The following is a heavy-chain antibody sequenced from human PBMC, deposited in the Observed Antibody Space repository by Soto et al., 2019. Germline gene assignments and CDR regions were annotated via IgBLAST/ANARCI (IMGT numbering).Heavy chain of an antibody. V-gene: IGHV1-3*01. Sequence: ASVKVSCKASGYTFASYARHWVRQAPGQRLEWMGWINAGNGNTKYSQKFQGRVTITRDTSASTAYMELSSLRYEDTAVYYCARGLPLAADYWGQGTLVTVSS. J-gene: IGHJ4*02. CDR3: ARGLPLAADY. CDR1: GYTFASYA. CDR2: INAGNGNT.